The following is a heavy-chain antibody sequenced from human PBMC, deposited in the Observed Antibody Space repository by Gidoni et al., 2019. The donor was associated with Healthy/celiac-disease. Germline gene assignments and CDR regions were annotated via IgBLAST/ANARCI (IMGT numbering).Heavy chain of an antibody. CDR2: INIGGST. V-gene: IGHV3-66*01. J-gene: IGHJ5*02. Sequence: EVQLVESGGGLVQLGGSLRVSCAASGFTVSSNYMSWVRQAPGKGLGWVSVINIGGSTYYAASVKDRFTISRDNSKNTLYLQMNSLRAEDTAVYYCARDGGAICGVVTAQLDPWGQGTLVTVSS. CDR1: GFTVSSNY. D-gene: IGHD3-3*01. CDR3: ARDGGAICGVVTAQLDP.